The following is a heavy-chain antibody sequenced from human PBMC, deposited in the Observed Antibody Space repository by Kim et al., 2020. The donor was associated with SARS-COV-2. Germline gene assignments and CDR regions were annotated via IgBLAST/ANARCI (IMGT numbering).Heavy chain of an antibody. V-gene: IGHV1-69*04. CDR3: ARADTAMVPGGVLGYGMDV. CDR1: GGTFSSYA. CDR2: IIPILGIA. D-gene: IGHD5-18*01. J-gene: IGHJ6*02. Sequence: SVKVSCKASGGTFSSYAISWVRQAPGQGLEWMGRIIPILGIANYAQKFQGRVTITADKSTSTAYMELSSLRSEDTAVYYCARADTAMVPGGVLGYGMDVWGQGTTVTVSS.